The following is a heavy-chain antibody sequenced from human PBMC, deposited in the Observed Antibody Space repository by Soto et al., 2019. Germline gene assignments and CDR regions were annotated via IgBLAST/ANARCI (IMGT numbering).Heavy chain of an antibody. V-gene: IGHV1-3*05. CDR3: TRSALRPFGGLIGPFDY. Sequence: QVHLVQSGAEEKKPGASVKVSCKASGYTFTNYAMHWVRQAPGQRLEWMGWINAGNGDTKYSQNFQGRVTITRDTSASTANMELSSLRSEDTAVYYCTRSALRPFGGLIGPFDYWGQGTLVTVSS. CDR1: GYTFTNYA. J-gene: IGHJ4*02. CDR2: INAGNGDT. D-gene: IGHD3-16*02.